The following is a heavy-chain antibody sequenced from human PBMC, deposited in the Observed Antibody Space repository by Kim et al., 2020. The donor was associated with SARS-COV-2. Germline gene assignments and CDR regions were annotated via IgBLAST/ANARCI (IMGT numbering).Heavy chain of an antibody. CDR2: INHSGST. CDR1: GGSFSGYY. D-gene: IGHD5-12*01. CDR3: ARGNGVGAIVATIAYFDY. Sequence: SETLSLTCAVYGGSFSGYYWSWIRQPPGKGLEWIGEINHSGSTNYNPSLKSRVTISVDTSKNQFSLKLSSVTAADTAVYYCARGNGVGAIVATIAYFDY. J-gene: IGHJ4*01. V-gene: IGHV4-34*01.